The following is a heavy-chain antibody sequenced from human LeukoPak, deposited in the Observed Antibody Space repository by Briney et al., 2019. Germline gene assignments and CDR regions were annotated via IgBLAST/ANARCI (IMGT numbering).Heavy chain of an antibody. V-gene: IGHV1-69*04. D-gene: IGHD3-3*01. CDR3: AGDFWSGYLVTDFDY. Sequence: GASVKVSCKASGGTFSSYAISWVRQAAGQGLEWMGRIIPMLCIANYAQKFQGRVTITADRYTRTDYMEVSRQRYEETDVYFCAGDFWSGYLVTDFDYWGQGTLVTVSS. CDR1: GGTFSSYA. J-gene: IGHJ4*02. CDR2: IIPMLCIA.